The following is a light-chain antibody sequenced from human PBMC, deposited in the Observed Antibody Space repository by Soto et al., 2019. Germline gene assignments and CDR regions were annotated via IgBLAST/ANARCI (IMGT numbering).Light chain of an antibody. Sequence: EIVLTHSPAALSLSQGERATLSCRASQSVSRYLAWYQQKPGQAPRLLISDASNRATGIPARFSGSGSGTEFTLTISSLQPDDFATYYCQQYNSYWTFGQGTKVDNK. V-gene: IGKV3-11*01. CDR3: QQYNSYWT. CDR1: QSVSRY. J-gene: IGKJ1*01. CDR2: DAS.